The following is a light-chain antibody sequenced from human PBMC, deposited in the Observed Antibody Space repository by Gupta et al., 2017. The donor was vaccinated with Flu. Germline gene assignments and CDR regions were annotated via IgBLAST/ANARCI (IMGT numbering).Light chain of an antibody. Sequence: ITMSCTGSSGDLGGYKYVSWYQQPPGTAPKLIIFEVSTRLSGVSNRFSGSKSGNTATLTISGLQAEDEGDYYCSSYTNTNTLVVFGGGTKLTVL. CDR2: EVS. CDR1: SGDLGGYKY. J-gene: IGLJ2*01. V-gene: IGLV2-14*01. CDR3: SSYTNTNTLVV.